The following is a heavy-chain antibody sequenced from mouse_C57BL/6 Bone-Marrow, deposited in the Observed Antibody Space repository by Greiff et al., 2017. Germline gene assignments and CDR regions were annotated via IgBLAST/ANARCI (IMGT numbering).Heavy chain of an antibody. V-gene: IGHV14-3*01. J-gene: IGHJ2*01. Sequence: VQLQQSVAELVRPGASVKLSCTASGFNIKNTYMHWVKQRPEQGLEWIGRIAPANGNTTSAPKFQGKATITADTSSNTAYRQLSSLTSEDTASLYCAGGLRYYFDYWGQGTTLTVAS. CDR1: GFNIKNTY. CDR3: AGGLRYYFDY. D-gene: IGHD3-2*02. CDR2: IAPANGNT.